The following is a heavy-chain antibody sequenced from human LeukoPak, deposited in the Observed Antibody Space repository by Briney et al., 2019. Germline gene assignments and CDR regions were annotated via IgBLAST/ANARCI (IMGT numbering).Heavy chain of an antibody. Sequence: GGSLRLSCAASGFIFSSHGMHWVRQAPGKGLEWVAIIWYDGSNKYYVDSVKGRFTISRDNSKNTLYLEMNSLRAEDTAVYYCASARDCSSSYLPPCFDPRGQGTLVTVSS. V-gene: IGHV3-33*01. CDR1: GFIFSSHG. CDR3: ASARDCSSSYLPPCFDP. D-gene: IGHD6-13*01. CDR2: IWYDGSNK. J-gene: IGHJ5*02.